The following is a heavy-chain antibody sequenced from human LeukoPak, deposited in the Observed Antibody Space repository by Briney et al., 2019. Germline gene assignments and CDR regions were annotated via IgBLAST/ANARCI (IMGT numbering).Heavy chain of an antibody. D-gene: IGHD3-10*01. Sequence: PGGSLRLSCAASGFTFSSYAMHWVRQAPGKGLEWVAVISYDGSNKYYADSVKGRFTISRDNSKNTLYLQMNSLRAEDTAVYYCAKGEWFGELPDYYFDYWGQGTLVTVSS. V-gene: IGHV3-30-3*01. CDR1: GFTFSSYA. CDR2: ISYDGSNK. J-gene: IGHJ4*02. CDR3: AKGEWFGELPDYYFDY.